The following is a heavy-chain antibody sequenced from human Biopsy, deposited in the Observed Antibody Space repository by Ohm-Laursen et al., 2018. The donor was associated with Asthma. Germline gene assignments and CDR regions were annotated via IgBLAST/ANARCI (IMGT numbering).Heavy chain of an antibody. D-gene: IGHD3-10*01. CDR3: ARAVDYSHYYGIDV. CDR2: ISVYNSNT. CDR1: GYTFNSAG. Sequence: SVKVSCKPSGYTFNSAGITWVRQAPGQGLEWMGWISVYNSNTKVAQKLQDRVTMITDTSTSTAYMELRSLRSDDTAVYFCARAVDYSHYYGIDVWGQGTAVTVS. J-gene: IGHJ6*02. V-gene: IGHV1-18*01.